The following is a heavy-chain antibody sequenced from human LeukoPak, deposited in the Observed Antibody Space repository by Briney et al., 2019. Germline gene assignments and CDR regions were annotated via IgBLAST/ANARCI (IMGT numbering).Heavy chain of an antibody. V-gene: IGHV3-23*01. CDR1: GFSFSNYA. Sequence: PGESLTLSCAVSGFSFSNYAMSWVRQAPARGPEWVASISGGGDTFYPHSVKGRFTLSRDDSRNTVYLQLDNLRVEDTAIYYCARANWVSNADAGWWGRGTQVTVSS. CDR2: ISGGGDT. CDR3: ARANWVSNADAGW. D-gene: IGHD6-19*01. J-gene: IGHJ4*02.